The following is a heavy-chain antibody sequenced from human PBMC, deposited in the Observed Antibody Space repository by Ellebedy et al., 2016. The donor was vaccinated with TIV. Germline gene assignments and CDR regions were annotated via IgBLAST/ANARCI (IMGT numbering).Heavy chain of an antibody. CDR3: AADYDIVAGYYRGDAFDV. Sequence: TFSSYAMSWVRQAPGKGLEWLGTIYYTGTTYYNPSLNSRVTISIDTSKNQFSLKLNSVTAADTAVYYRAADYDIVAGYYRGDAFDVWGQGTMVTVSS. V-gene: IGHV4-39*01. J-gene: IGHJ3*01. CDR1: TFSSYA. CDR2: IYYTGTT. D-gene: IGHD3-9*01.